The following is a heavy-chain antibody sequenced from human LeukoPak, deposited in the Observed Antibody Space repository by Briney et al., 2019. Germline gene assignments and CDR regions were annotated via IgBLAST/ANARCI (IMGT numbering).Heavy chain of an antibody. CDR3: ARGSHDTIRGVLDI. D-gene: IGHD3-10*01. J-gene: IGHJ3*02. V-gene: IGHV4-4*02. CDR2: IHYSGTT. Sequence: SGTLPLTCAVSGGSISSDYWWSWVRQPPGKGLEYIGEIHYSGTTNYNPSLKGRVTISLDKSKNQFSLNLNSVTAADTAVFYCARGSHDTIRGVLDIWGQGTMVTVSS. CDR1: GGSISSDYW.